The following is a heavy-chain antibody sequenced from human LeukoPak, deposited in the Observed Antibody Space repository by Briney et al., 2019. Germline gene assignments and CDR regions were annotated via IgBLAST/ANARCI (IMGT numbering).Heavy chain of an antibody. CDR2: IKQDGSEK. V-gene: IGHV3-7*01. D-gene: IGHD1-26*01. Sequence: GGSLRLSCAASGVTFSSYWMSWVRQAPGKGLEWVANIKQDGSEKYYVDSVKGRFTISRDNAKNSLYLQMNSLRAEDTAVYYCARDLISSESGSYYSCLTCGPDAFDIWGQGTMVTVSS. J-gene: IGHJ3*02. CDR1: GVTFSSYW. CDR3: ARDLISSESGSYYSCLTCGPDAFDI.